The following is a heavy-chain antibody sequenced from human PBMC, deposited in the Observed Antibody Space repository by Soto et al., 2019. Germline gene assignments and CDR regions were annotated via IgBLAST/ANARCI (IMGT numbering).Heavy chain of an antibody. CDR3: ARSAPTYYDFWSGFQVNGRYYYYMDV. CDR1: GGSISSGSYY. V-gene: IGHV4-39*01. Sequence: PSETLSLTCTVSGGSISSGSYYWGWIRQRPGKGLEWIGSIYYSGSTYYNPSLKSRVTISVDTSKNQFSLKLSSVTAADTAVYYCARSAPTYYDFWSGFQVNGRYYYYMDVWGKGTTVTVSS. CDR2: IYYSGST. J-gene: IGHJ6*03. D-gene: IGHD3-3*01.